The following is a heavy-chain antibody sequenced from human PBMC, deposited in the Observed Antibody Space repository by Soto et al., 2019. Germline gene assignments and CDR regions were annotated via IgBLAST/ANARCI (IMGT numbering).Heavy chain of an antibody. Sequence: QVQLQESGPGLVKPSGTLSLTCAVSGGSISSSNWWSWVRQPPGKGLEWIGEIYHSGSTNYNPSLKSRVTTSVDKSKNQFSLKLSSVTAADTAVYYCARDWSLVDYYVSSGYHDAFDIWGQGTMVTVSS. CDR3: ARDWSLVDYYVSSGYHDAFDI. CDR2: IYHSGST. V-gene: IGHV4-4*02. D-gene: IGHD3-22*01. J-gene: IGHJ3*02. CDR1: GGSISSSNW.